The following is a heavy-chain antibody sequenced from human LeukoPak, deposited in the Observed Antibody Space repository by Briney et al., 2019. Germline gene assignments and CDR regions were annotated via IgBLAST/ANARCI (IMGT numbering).Heavy chain of an antibody. CDR2: FDPEDGET. J-gene: IGHJ4*02. V-gene: IGHV1-24*01. Sequence: GASVKVSCKVSGYTLTELSMHWVRQAPGKGLEWMGGFDPEDGETIYAQKFQGRVTMTEDTSTHTAYMELSSLTSDDTAVYYCVTAPRAAAGSVYWGQGTLVTVSS. CDR1: GYTLTELS. CDR3: VTAPRAAAGSVY. D-gene: IGHD6-13*01.